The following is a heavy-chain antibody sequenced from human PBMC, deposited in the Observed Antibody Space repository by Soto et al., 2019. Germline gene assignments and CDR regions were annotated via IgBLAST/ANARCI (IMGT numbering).Heavy chain of an antibody. CDR2: IYHSGST. D-gene: IGHD3-22*01. CDR3: ARASYDSSGYLPRDAFDI. CDR1: GGSVSSGGYS. V-gene: IGHV4-30-2*01. J-gene: IGHJ3*02. Sequence: SETLSLTCAVSGGSVSSGGYSWSWIRQPPGKGLEWIGYIYHSGSTYYNKSLKSRDTISVDRSKNQISLKLSTVTAADTAVYYCARASYDSSGYLPRDAFDIWGQGTMVT.